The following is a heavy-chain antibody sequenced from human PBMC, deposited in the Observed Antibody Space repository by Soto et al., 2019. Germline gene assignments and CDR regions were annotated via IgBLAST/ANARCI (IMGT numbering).Heavy chain of an antibody. D-gene: IGHD3-16*01. CDR3: ARDGQHGRWYYFDY. CDR2: IIPIFGTA. J-gene: IGHJ4*02. V-gene: IGHV1-69*13. Sequence: ASVKVSCKASGCTFSSYAISWVRQAPGQGLEWMGGIIPIFGTANYAQKFQGRVTITADESTSTAYMELSSLRSEDTAVYYCARDGQHGRWYYFDYWGQGTLVTVSS. CDR1: GCTFSSYA.